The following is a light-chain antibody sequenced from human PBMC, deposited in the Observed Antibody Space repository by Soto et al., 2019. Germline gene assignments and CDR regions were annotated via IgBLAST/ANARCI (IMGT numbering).Light chain of an antibody. CDR2: GNS. Sequence: QSALTQPPSVSGAPGQRVTISCTGSRSNIGAGYDVQWYQQLPGTAPKLLIYGNSNRPSGVPDRFSGSQSGASASLAITGLQADDEADYYCQSYDGSLSGSVFGTGTKLTVL. CDR1: RSNIGAGYD. CDR3: QSYDGSLSGSV. J-gene: IGLJ1*01. V-gene: IGLV1-40*01.